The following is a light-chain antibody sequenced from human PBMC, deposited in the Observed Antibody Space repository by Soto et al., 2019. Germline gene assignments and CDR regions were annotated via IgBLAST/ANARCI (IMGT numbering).Light chain of an antibody. CDR1: QSVDKF. J-gene: IGKJ5*01. V-gene: IGKV3-11*01. CDR3: QQRKHWPPIT. Sequence: EVELTRSPATLSLSPGETATLSCRASQSVDKFLAWYQQRPGQPPRLLIFDSSNRATGVPVRFSGSGSGTVFTLTIGSLEPEDSAVYYCQQRKHWPPITFGQGTRLEIK. CDR2: DSS.